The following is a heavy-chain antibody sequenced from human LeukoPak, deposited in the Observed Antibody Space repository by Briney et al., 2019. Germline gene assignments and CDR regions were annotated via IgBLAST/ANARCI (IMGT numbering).Heavy chain of an antibody. D-gene: IGHD6-19*01. J-gene: IGHJ4*02. CDR3: ADPPSGY. V-gene: IGHV3-7*01. CDR2: INQDGSEK. CDR1: GFTFNSKW. Sequence: GGSLRLSCAASGFTFNSKWMTWVRQAPGKGLFSLANINQDGSEKYYEDSVKGRFTISRDNAKSSLYLEMSGLRAEDTAVYYCADPPSGYWGQGTLVAVSS.